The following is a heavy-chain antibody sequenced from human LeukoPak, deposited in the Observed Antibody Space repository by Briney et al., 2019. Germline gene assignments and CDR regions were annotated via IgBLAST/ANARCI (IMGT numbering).Heavy chain of an antibody. CDR1: GFTFSSYG. Sequence: GGSLRLSCAASGFTFSSYGMSWVRQAPGKGLEWVSGISGSGGSTYYADSVKGRFTISRDNSKNTLYLQMNSLRAEDTAVYYCAKAVSCSRTSCYRCYGMDVWGQGTTVTVSS. CDR3: AKAVSCSRTSCYRCYGMDV. D-gene: IGHD2-2*02. CDR2: ISGSGGST. J-gene: IGHJ6*02. V-gene: IGHV3-23*01.